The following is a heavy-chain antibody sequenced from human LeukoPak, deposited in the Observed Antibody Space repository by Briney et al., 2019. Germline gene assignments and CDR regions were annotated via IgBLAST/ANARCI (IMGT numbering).Heavy chain of an antibody. CDR3: AKEPRDCTGGTCPSARGYYLTY. D-gene: IGHD2-8*02. CDR1: GFTFSSDA. J-gene: IGHJ4*02. V-gene: IGHV3-23*01. CDR2: ISGSGGST. Sequence: GGSLRLSCAASGFTFSSDAMSWVRQAPGKGLEWVSGISGSGGSTYYGDPVKGRFAISRDNSKNTLDLQMNSLRAEDTAVYYCAKEPRDCTGGTCPSARGYYLTYWGRGTLVAVSS.